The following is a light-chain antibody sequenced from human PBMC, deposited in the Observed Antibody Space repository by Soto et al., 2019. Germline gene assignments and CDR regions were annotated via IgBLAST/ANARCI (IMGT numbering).Light chain of an antibody. Sequence: AIRMTQSQSSFSASTGDRVTITCRASQGISSYLAWYQQKPGKAPKLLIYAASTLQSGVPSRFSGSGSGTDFTLTISCLQSEDFATYYCQQYYSYPLTFGQGTRLEI. CDR2: AAS. CDR3: QQYYSYPLT. J-gene: IGKJ5*01. CDR1: QGISSY. V-gene: IGKV1-8*01.